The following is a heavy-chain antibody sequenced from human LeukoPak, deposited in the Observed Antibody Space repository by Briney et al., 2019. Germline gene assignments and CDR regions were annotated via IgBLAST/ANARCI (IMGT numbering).Heavy chain of an antibody. J-gene: IGHJ4*02. CDR2: IIPLFGSS. D-gene: IGHD2-15*01. CDR3: ARDDCSGSGCYSDS. Sequence: GASVKVSCKASGSTFSNYAISWVRQAPGQGLEWMGGIIPLFGSSHYAQKFQGRVTIDTDESTNTAYMEVSSLRSDDTAMYYCARDDCSGSGCYSDSWGQGTLVTVSS. CDR1: GSTFSNYA. V-gene: IGHV1-69*05.